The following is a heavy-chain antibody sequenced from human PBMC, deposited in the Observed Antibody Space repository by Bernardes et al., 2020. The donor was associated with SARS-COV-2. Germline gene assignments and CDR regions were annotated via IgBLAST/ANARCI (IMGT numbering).Heavy chain of an antibody. Sequence: ASVKASCKASGHTLTGYSIDWVRQAPGQGLEWMGWIDPSSGGTKYAQKFQGRVTMTRDTSSSTAYMELNRLRSDDTAVYYCARGYSFDAYDIWGQGTMVTVSS. CDR1: GHTLTGYS. CDR3: ARGYSFDAYDI. D-gene: IGHD6-13*01. V-gene: IGHV1-2*02. J-gene: IGHJ3*02. CDR2: IDPSSGGT.